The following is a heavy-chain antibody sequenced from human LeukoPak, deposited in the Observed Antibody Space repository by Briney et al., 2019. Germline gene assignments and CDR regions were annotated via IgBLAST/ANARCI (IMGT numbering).Heavy chain of an antibody. D-gene: IGHD2-15*01. J-gene: IGHJ4*02. V-gene: IGHV3-66*01. CDR3: AKGGLGGSSFDY. CDR1: EFSVGSNY. CDR2: IYSGGST. Sequence: GGSLRLSCAASEFSVGSNYMTWVRQAPGKGLEWVSLIYSGGSTYYADSVKGRFTISRDNSKNTLYLQMNSLRAEDTAVYYCAKGGLGGSSFDYWGQGTLVTVSS.